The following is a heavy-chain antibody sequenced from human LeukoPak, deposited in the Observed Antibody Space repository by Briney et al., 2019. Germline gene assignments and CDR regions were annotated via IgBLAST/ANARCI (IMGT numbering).Heavy chain of an antibody. V-gene: IGHV3-21*01. CDR1: GFTFSSYR. CDR2: ISSSSSYI. Sequence: PGGSLRLSCAASGFTFSSYRMNWVRQAPGKGLEWVSSISSSSSYIYYADSVKGRFTISRDNAKNSLYLQMNSLRAEDTAVYYCARGDTAMVTTFDYWGQGTLVTVSS. J-gene: IGHJ4*02. CDR3: ARGDTAMVTTFDY. D-gene: IGHD5-18*01.